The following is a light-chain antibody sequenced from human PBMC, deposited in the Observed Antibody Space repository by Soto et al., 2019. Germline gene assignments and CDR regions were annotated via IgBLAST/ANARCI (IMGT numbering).Light chain of an antibody. CDR1: QSVRSN. Sequence: EIVMTQSPATLSVSPGEGVTLSCRAGQSVRSNLAWYQQKPGQAPRLLIYGASTRATGIPARFSGSGSGTEFTLSISSLQSEDFAVYYCQQYYNWPRTFGQGTKVEIK. CDR2: GAS. V-gene: IGKV3-15*01. CDR3: QQYYNWPRT. J-gene: IGKJ1*01.